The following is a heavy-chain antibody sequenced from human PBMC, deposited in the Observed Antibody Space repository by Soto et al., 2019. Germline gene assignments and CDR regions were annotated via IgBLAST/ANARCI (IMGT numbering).Heavy chain of an antibody. D-gene: IGHD1-26*01. Sequence: SETLSLTCTVSGGSISSGGYYWSWIRQHPGKGLEWIGYIYYSGSTYYNPSLKSRVTISVDTSKNQFSLKLSSVTAADTAVYYCARDHYSGSYYDIFDYWGQGTLVTVSS. CDR3: ARDHYSGSYYDIFDY. CDR2: IYYSGST. CDR1: GGSISSGGYY. J-gene: IGHJ4*02. V-gene: IGHV4-31*03.